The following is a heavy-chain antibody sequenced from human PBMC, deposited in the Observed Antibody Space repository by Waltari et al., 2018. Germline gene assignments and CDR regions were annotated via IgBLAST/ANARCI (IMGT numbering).Heavy chain of an antibody. D-gene: IGHD3-10*01. CDR3: ARGYGSGKTRANWGFDP. CDR2: IYYSGST. Sequence: QVQLQESGPGLVKPSQTLSLTCTVSGGSISSGGYYWSWIRQHPGKGLEWIGYIYYSGSTYYNPSLKSLVSISVDTSKNQVSLKLSSVTAADTAVYYCARGYGSGKTRANWGFDPWGQGTLVTVSS. CDR1: GGSISSGGYY. J-gene: IGHJ5*02. V-gene: IGHV4-31*01.